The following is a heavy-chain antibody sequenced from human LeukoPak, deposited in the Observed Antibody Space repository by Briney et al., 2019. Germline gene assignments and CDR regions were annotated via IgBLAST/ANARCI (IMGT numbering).Heavy chain of an antibody. V-gene: IGHV3-7*01. CDR1: GGSFSGYY. Sequence: ETLSLTCAVYGGSFSGYYWSWIRQPPGKGLEWVANIKQDGSEKYYVDSVKGRFTISRDNAKNSLYLQMNSLRAEDTAVYYCARGLIAAPIGYWGQGTLVTVSS. CDR2: IKQDGSEK. D-gene: IGHD6-6*01. CDR3: ARGLIAAPIGY. J-gene: IGHJ4*02.